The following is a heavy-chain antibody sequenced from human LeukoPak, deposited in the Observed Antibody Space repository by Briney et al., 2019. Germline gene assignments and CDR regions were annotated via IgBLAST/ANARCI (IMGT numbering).Heavy chain of an antibody. V-gene: IGHV3-7*01. Sequence: GGSLRLSCAASGFTFSNYWMSWVRQAPGKGLEWVANIKQDGSEKYYVDSVKGRFIISRDNAKNSLYLQMNSLRAEDTAVYYCAKGAFRDQVQGYYYMDVWGKGTTVTVSS. CDR2: IKQDGSEK. CDR1: GFTFSNYW. CDR3: AKGAFRDQVQGYYYMDV. J-gene: IGHJ6*03. D-gene: IGHD3-10*01.